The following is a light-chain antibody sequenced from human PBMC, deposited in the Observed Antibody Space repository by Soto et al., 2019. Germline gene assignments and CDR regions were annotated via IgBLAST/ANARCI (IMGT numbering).Light chain of an antibody. V-gene: IGKV3-15*01. CDR1: QSVSSN. Sequence: EIVMTQSPATLSVSPGERATLSCRASQSVSSNLAWYQQKPGQAPRLLIYGASTRATDIPARFSGSGSGTESALTVSSLQAEDFAVYYFQQYNKWSLTFGPGTKVDIK. CDR2: GAS. J-gene: IGKJ3*01. CDR3: QQYNKWSLT.